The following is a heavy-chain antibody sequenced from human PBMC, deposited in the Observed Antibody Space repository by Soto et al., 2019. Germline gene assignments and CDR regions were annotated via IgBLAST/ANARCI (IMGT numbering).Heavy chain of an antibody. CDR3: AREESIAAAGTAYYYGMDV. CDR2: IIPIFGTA. D-gene: IGHD6-13*01. Sequence: QVQLVQSGAEVKKPGSSVKVSCKASGGTFSSYAISWVRQAPGQGLEWMGGIIPIFGTANYAQKFQGRVTIPADESTSTAYMELSSLRSEDTAVYYCAREESIAAAGTAYYYGMDVWGQGTTVTVSS. CDR1: GGTFSSYA. V-gene: IGHV1-69*12. J-gene: IGHJ6*02.